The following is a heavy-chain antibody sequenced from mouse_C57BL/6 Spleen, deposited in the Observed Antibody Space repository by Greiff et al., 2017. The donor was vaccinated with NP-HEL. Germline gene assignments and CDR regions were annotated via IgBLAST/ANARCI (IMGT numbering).Heavy chain of an antibody. V-gene: IGHV3-8*01. Sequence: EVQRVESGPGLAKPSQTLSLTCSVTGYSITSDYWNWIRKFPGNKLEYMGYISYSGSTYYNPSLKSRISITRDTSKNQYYLQLNSVTTEDTATYYCARMDSSGYWYFDVWGTGTTVTVSS. CDR1: GYSITSDY. D-gene: IGHD3-2*02. J-gene: IGHJ1*03. CDR3: ARMDSSGYWYFDV. CDR2: ISYSGST.